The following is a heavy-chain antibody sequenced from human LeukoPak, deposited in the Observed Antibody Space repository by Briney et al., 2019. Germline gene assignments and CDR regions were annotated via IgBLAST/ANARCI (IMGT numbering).Heavy chain of an antibody. J-gene: IGHJ3*02. Sequence: GGSLRLSCAASGFTFSSYWMSWVRQATGKGLEWVSAIGTAGDTYYPGSVKGRFTISRENAKNFLYLQMNSLRAGDTAVYYCARANVDAFDIWGQGTMVTVSS. V-gene: IGHV3-13*01. CDR2: IGTAGDT. CDR3: ARANVDAFDI. CDR1: GFTFSSYW.